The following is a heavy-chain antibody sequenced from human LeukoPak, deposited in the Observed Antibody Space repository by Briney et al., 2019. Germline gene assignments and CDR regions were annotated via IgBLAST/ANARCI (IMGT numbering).Heavy chain of an antibody. Sequence: PGGSLRPSCTVSGFTVSSNSMSWVRQAPGKGLEWVSFIYSAGNTHYSDSVKGRFTISIDNSKNTLYLQMNSLRAEDTAVYYCARRAGAYSHPYDYWGQGTLVTVSS. J-gene: IGHJ4*02. V-gene: IGHV3-53*01. D-gene: IGHD4/OR15-4a*01. CDR3: ARRAGAYSHPYDY. CDR2: IYSAGNT. CDR1: GFTVSSNS.